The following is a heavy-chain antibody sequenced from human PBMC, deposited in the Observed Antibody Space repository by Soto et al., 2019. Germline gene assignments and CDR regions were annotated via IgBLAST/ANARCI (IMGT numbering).Heavy chain of an antibody. CDR3: ARDSGYYYDSSGYYWAY. D-gene: IGHD3-22*01. Sequence: EVQLVESGGGLVKPGGSLRLSCAASGFTFSSYSMNWVRQAPGKGLEWVSSISSSSNYIYYADSVKGRFTISRDNAKNSLYLQMNSLRAEDTAVYYCARDSGYYYDSSGYYWAYWGQGTLVTVSS. CDR2: ISSSSNYI. CDR1: GFTFSSYS. V-gene: IGHV3-21*01. J-gene: IGHJ4*02.